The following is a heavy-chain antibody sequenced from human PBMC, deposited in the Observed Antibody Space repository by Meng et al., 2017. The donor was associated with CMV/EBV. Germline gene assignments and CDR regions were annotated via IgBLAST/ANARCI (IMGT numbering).Heavy chain of an antibody. J-gene: IGHJ5*02. V-gene: IGHV3-33*01. CDR3: AGGEWFDP. CDR1: GFTFSGYG. CDR2: IWYDGRNK. Sequence: LGRSCAASGFTFSGYGMHGVRQARGKGLEWVGVIWYDGRNKYYADSVKGRFTISRDNSKNTLYLQMNSLRAEDTAVYYCAGGEWFDPWGQGTLVTVSS.